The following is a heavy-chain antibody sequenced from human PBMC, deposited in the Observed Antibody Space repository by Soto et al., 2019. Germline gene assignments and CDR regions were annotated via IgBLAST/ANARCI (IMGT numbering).Heavy chain of an antibody. CDR3: AKDMFDSCGYSFDALGH. Sequence: GGSLRLSCEASGFTFSNFALYWVRQAPGKGLEWVAVISYDGVNKYHADSVKGRFTISRDDSKNTVFLQMGSLRLEDTAVYYCAKDMFDSCGYSFDALGHWGQGTVVTVSS. D-gene: IGHD5-18*01. CDR1: GFTFSNFA. V-gene: IGHV3-30-3*01. CDR2: ISYDGVNK. J-gene: IGHJ4*02.